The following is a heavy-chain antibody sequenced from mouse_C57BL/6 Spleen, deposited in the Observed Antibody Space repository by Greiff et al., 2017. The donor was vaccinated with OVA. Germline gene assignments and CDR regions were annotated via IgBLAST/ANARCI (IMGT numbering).Heavy chain of an antibody. Sequence: DVKLQESGGDLVKPGGSLKLSCAVSGFTFSSYGMSWVRQTPDKRLEWVATISSGGSYTYYPDSVKGRFTISRDNAKNTQYLQMSSLKSEDTAMYYCASITTGNYFDYWGQGTTLTVSS. CDR2: ISSGGSYT. V-gene: IGHV5-6*02. D-gene: IGHD1-1*01. CDR3: ASITTGNYFDY. CDR1: GFTFSSYG. J-gene: IGHJ2*01.